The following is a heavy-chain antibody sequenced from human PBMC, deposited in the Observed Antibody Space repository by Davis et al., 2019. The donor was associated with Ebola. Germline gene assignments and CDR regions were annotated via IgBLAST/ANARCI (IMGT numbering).Heavy chain of an antibody. CDR3: AVGSYLRYFDY. J-gene: IGHJ4*02. CDR2: IYSGGST. CDR1: GFTVSSNY. V-gene: IGHV3-53*01. D-gene: IGHD1-26*01. Sequence: GGSLRLSCAASGFTVSSNYMSCVRQAPGKGLAWVSVIYSGGSTYYADSVKGRFTISRDNSKSTLYLQMTSRRAEDTAVYYCAVGSYLRYFDYWGQGTLVTVSS.